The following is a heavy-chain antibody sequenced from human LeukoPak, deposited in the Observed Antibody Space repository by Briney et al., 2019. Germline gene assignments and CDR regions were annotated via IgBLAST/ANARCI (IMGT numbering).Heavy chain of an antibody. D-gene: IGHD6-13*01. CDR3: ARPARSSSWYAVSWDGYYYYYMDV. CDR1: GYTFTSYD. V-gene: IGHV1-8*01. Sequence: ASVKVSCKASGYTFTSYDINWLRQATGQRLEWMGWMNPNSGNTGYAQKFQGRVTMTRNTSISTAYMELSSLRSEDTAVYYCARPARSSSWYAVSWDGYYYYYMDVWGKGTTVTVSS. J-gene: IGHJ6*03. CDR2: MNPNSGNT.